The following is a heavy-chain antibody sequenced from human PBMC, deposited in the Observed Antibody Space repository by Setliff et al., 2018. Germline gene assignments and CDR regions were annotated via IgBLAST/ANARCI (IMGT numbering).Heavy chain of an antibody. CDR2: INHSGST. V-gene: IGHV4-34*01. D-gene: IGHD4-17*01. J-gene: IGHJ3*02. Sequence: PSETLSLTCAVYGGSFSGYYWSWIRQPPGKGLEWIGEINHSGSTNYNPSLKSRVTISVDTSKNQFSLKLSSVTAADTAVYYCARATTVVTRAVDAFDIWGQGTMVTVSS. CDR3: ARATTVVTRAVDAFDI. CDR1: GGSFSGYY.